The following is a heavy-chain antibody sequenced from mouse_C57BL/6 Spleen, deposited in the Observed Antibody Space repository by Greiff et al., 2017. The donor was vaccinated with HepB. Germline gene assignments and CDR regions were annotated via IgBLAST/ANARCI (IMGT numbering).Heavy chain of an antibody. CDR2: ISSGSSTI. J-gene: IGHJ3*01. Sequence: EVKLMESGGGLVKPGGSLKLSCAASGFTFSDYGMHWVRQAPEKGLEWVAYISSGSSTIYYADTVKGRFTISRDNAKNTLFLQMTSLRSEDTAMYYCAGTAWFAYWGQRTLVTVSA. D-gene: IGHD4-1*01. CDR1: GFTFSDYG. CDR3: AGTAWFAY. V-gene: IGHV5-17*01.